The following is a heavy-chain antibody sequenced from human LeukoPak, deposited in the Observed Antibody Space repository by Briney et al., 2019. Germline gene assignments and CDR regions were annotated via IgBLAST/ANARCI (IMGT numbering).Heavy chain of an antibody. D-gene: IGHD3-22*01. V-gene: IGHV1-2*02. J-gene: IGHJ5*02. CDR2: INPNSGGT. CDR1: GYTFTGYY. Sequence: ASVKVSCKASGYTFTGYYMHWVRQAPGQGLEWMGWINPNSGGTNYAQKFQGRVTMIRDTSISTAYMELSRLRSDDTAVYYCARGGYYYDSSGGNWFDPWGQGTLVTVSS. CDR3: ARGGYYYDSSGGNWFDP.